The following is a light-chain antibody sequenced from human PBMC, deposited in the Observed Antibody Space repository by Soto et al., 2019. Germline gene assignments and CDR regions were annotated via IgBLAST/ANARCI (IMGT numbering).Light chain of an antibody. Sequence: EIVLTQSPGTLSLSPGERATLSCRASQSVSSSYLAWYQQKPGQAPRLLIYGASSRATGIPDRFSGSGSATDFTLTISRLEPEDFAVYNCQHYGSLVLTYGGGTKVAIK. V-gene: IGKV3-20*01. CDR2: GAS. J-gene: IGKJ4*01. CDR3: QHYGSLVLT. CDR1: QSVSSSY.